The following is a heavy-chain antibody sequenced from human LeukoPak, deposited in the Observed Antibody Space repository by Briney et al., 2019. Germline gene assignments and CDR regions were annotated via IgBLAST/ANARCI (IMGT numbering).Heavy chain of an antibody. CDR1: GFTFSSYS. V-gene: IGHV3-21*01. CDR3: ARARRSSGWYLPDY. J-gene: IGHJ4*02. D-gene: IGHD6-19*01. Sequence: GGSLRLSCAASGFTFSSYSMNWVRQAPGKGLEWVSSISSSSSYIYYADSVKGRFTFSRDNAKNSLYLQMNSLRAEDTAVYYCARARRSSGWYLPDYWGQGTLVTVSS. CDR2: ISSSSSYI.